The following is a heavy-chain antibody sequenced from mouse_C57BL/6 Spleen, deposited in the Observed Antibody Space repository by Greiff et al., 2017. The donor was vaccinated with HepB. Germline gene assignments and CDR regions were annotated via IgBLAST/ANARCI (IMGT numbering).Heavy chain of an antibody. J-gene: IGHJ2*01. CDR3: ARRGGNYGNYEGY. V-gene: IGHV1-81*01. Sequence: QVQLQQSGAELARPGASVKLSCKASGYTFTSYGISWVKQRTGQGLEWIGEIYPRSGNTYYNEKFKGKATLTADKSSSTAYMELRSLTSEDSAVYFCARRGGNYGNYEGYWGQGTTLTVSS. D-gene: IGHD2-1*01. CDR2: IYPRSGNT. CDR1: GYTFTSYG.